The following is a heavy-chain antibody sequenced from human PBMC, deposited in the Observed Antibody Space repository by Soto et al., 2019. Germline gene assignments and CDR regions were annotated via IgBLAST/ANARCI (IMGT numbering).Heavy chain of an antibody. CDR2: IYYSWSA. CDR1: GGSINNSSFY. CDR3: ARRPLVRGIIPYYFDS. Sequence: QLQLQESGPGLVKPSETLSLTCTVSGGSINNSSFYWGWVRQPPGKRLEWIGSIYYSWSAYYNPSLKSRRTISVDTSKNQLSLNLSSVTAADTAVYFCARRPLVRGIIPYYFDSWGQGTLVTVSS. V-gene: IGHV4-39*01. J-gene: IGHJ4*02. D-gene: IGHD3-10*01.